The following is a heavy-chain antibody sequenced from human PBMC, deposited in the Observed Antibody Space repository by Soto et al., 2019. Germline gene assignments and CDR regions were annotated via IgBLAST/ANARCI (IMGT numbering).Heavy chain of an antibody. Sequence: PGGSLRLSCAAYVYTFSSYEMHWVREAPGKGLEWVSYISGSSDTRYIADSVKGRFTISRDNAKNSLYLQMNSLRAEDTAVYYCARATGYTNYGLDYWGEGALVTVSS. V-gene: IGHV3-48*03. CDR2: ISGSSDTR. D-gene: IGHD2-8*01. CDR1: VYTFSSYE. CDR3: ARATGYTNYGLDY. J-gene: IGHJ4*02.